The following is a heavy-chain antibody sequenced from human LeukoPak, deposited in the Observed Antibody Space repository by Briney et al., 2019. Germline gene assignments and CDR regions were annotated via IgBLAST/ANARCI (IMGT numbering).Heavy chain of an antibody. V-gene: IGHV3-30*03. J-gene: IGHJ3*02. CDR3: ARGSAGTNAFDI. D-gene: IGHD6-13*01. CDR2: ISYDGSNK. Sequence: GSLRLSCAASGFTFSSYGMHWVRQAPGKGLEWVAVISYDGSNKYYADSVKGRFTISRDNSKNTLYLQMNSLRAEDTAVYYCARGSAGTNAFDIWGQGTMVTVSS. CDR1: GFTFSSYG.